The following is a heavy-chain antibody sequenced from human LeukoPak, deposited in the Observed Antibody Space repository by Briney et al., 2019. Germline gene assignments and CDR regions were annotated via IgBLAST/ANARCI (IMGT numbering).Heavy chain of an antibody. D-gene: IGHD2-21*01. CDR3: ARRRWGLLFPFDY. J-gene: IGHJ4*02. CDR2: IYYSGST. V-gene: IGHV4-39*01. Sequence: SETLSLTCTVSGGSISSSSYYWGWIRQPPGKGLEWIGRIYYSGSTYYNPSLKSRVTISVDTSKNKFSLKLSSVTAADTAVYYCARRRWGLLFPFDYWGQGTLVTVSS. CDR1: GGSISSSSYY.